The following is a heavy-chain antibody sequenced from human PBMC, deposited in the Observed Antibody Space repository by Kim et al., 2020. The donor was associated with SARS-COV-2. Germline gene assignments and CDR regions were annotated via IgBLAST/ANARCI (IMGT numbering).Heavy chain of an antibody. V-gene: IGHV3-30*03. J-gene: IGHJ4*02. Sequence: GGSLRLSCAASGFTFSSYGMHWVRQAPGKGLEWVAVISYDGSNKYYADSVKGRFTISRDNSKNTLYLQMNSLRAEDTAVYYCARATLMITPDYWGQGTLVTVSS. CDR3: ARATLMITPDY. D-gene: IGHD3-16*01. CDR2: ISYDGSNK. CDR1: GFTFSSYG.